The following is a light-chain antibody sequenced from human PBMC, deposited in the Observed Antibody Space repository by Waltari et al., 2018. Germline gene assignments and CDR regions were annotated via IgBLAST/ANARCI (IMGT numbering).Light chain of an antibody. CDR3: GTWDSSLNALV. CDR1: SPNLGNNY. J-gene: IGLJ3*02. CDR2: DNN. Sequence: SVLTQPPSVSADPGQKVTIPCPGISPNLGNNYVSWYQQIPGAAPKLLIYDNNKRPSGFPDRFSGSKSGTSATLGITGLQTGDEADYYCGTWDSSLNALVFGGGTKLTVL. V-gene: IGLV1-51*01.